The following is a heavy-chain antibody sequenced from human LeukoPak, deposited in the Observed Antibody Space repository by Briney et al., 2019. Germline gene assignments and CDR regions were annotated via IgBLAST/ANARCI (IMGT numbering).Heavy chain of an antibody. CDR1: GFTFSTYW. CDR3: ARDVGGSLDY. J-gene: IGHJ4*02. D-gene: IGHD1-26*01. V-gene: IGHV3-7*01. CDR2: IKEDESAK. Sequence: GGSLRLSCAASGFTFSTYWMAWVRQAPGNGLEWVANIKEDESAKHQADSVKGRFTISRDNAQNSVYLQMSSLRGEDTAVYYCARDVGGSLDYWGQGTLVTVSS.